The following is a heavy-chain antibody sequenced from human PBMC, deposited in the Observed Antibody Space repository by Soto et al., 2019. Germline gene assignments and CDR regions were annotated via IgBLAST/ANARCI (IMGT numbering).Heavy chain of an antibody. V-gene: IGHV3-7*01. CDR2: IKPDGSEQ. Sequence: EVQLVESGGGLVQPGGSLRLSCAASEFTFDKYYMTWVRQAPGKGPEWVANIKPDGSEQYYVDSVKGRFTISRDNANNSLYLQMNSLRAADTAVYFCARGNWNYCSGFDAWGQGTPVTVSS. CDR3: ARGNWNYCSGFDA. J-gene: IGHJ6*02. CDR1: EFTFDKYY. D-gene: IGHD1-20*01.